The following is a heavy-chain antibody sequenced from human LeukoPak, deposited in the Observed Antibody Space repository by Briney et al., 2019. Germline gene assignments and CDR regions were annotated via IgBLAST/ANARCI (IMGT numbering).Heavy chain of an antibody. CDR1: GFTLSDYS. Sequence: GGSLRLSCAASGFTLSDYSMTWVLQAPGQGLEWISFLTSGGVSAFYADSVRGRFTVSRDDARNSLSLYMNTLRADDTAVYYCASSLNTVMVSPYYLEYWGPGTLVTVSS. CDR2: LTSGGVSA. V-gene: IGHV3-11*04. CDR3: ASSLNTVMVSPYYLEY. J-gene: IGHJ4*02. D-gene: IGHD5-18*01.